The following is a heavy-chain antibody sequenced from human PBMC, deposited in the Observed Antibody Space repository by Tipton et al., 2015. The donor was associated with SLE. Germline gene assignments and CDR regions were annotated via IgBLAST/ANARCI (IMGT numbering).Heavy chain of an antibody. Sequence: TLSLTCTVSGGSISSSSYYWGWIRQPPGKGLEWIGSIYYSGSTYYNPSLKSRVTISVDTSKNQFSLKLSSVTAADTAVYYCARDPGMSRYLDGRYFDYWGRGTQVTVSS. V-gene: IGHV4-39*07. CDR1: GGSISSSSYY. CDR3: ARDPGMSRYLDGRYFDY. J-gene: IGHJ4*02. CDR2: IYYSGST. D-gene: IGHD3-9*01.